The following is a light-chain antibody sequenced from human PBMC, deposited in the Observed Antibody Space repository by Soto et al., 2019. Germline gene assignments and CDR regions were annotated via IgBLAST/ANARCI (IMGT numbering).Light chain of an antibody. V-gene: IGKV3-20*01. J-gene: IGKJ1*01. CDR2: GAS. Sequence: EIVLTQSPGTLSLSPGERATLSCRASQSVSNNYLAWYQQKLGQAPRLLISGASSRATGIPDRFSGSGSGTDCTLTISRLEPEDFAVYYCQQYGRSPRTFGQGTKVEIK. CDR1: QSVSNNY. CDR3: QQYGRSPRT.